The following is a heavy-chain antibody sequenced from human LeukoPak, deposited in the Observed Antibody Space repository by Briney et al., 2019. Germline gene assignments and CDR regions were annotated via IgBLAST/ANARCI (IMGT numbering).Heavy chain of an antibody. J-gene: IGHJ6*04. CDR1: GFTFSSYE. V-gene: IGHV3-48*03. CDR3: ARAGYCSGGSCYYMSFDMDV. Sequence: GGSLRLSCAASGFTFSSYEVNWVRQAPGKGLEWVSYISSSGSTIYYADSVKGRFTIPRDNAKNSLYLQMNSLRAEDTAVYYCARAGYCSGGSCYYMSFDMDVWGKGTTVTVSS. D-gene: IGHD2-15*01. CDR2: ISSSGSTI.